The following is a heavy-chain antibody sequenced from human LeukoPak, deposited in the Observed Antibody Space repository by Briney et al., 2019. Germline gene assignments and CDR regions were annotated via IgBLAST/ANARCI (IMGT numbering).Heavy chain of an antibody. J-gene: IGHJ3*02. CDR3: ARTFYDFWSGFSNYDSFHI. D-gene: IGHD3-3*01. V-gene: IGHV1-2*02. Sequence: GASVKVSCKASGYTFTGYYMYWVRQAPGQGLEWMGWINPNSGGTNYAQKFQGRVTMTTDTSTNTAYMELRSLTSDDTAVYYCARTFYDFWSGFSNYDSFHIWGQGTLVTVSS. CDR1: GYTFTGYY. CDR2: INPNSGGT.